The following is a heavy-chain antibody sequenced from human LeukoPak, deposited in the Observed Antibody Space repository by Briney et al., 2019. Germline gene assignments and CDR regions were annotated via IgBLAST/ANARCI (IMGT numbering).Heavy chain of an antibody. CDR1: GGSISSYY. D-gene: IGHD3-10*01. CDR2: IYYSGST. V-gene: IGHV4-59*08. Sequence: SETLSLTCTVSGGSISSYYWSWIRQPPGKGLEWIGYIYYSGSTNYNPSLKSRVTISVDTSKNQFSLKLSSVTAADTAVYYCASSDGSGSYYFDYWGQGTLVTVSS. CDR3: ASSDGSGSYYFDY. J-gene: IGHJ4*02.